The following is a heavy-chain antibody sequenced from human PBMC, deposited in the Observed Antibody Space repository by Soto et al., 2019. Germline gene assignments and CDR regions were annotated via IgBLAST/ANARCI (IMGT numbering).Heavy chain of an antibody. CDR2: IIPIFGTT. CDR3: ARGYYSSSSRYFYGMDV. V-gene: IGHV1-69*01. CDR1: GGTFSSYA. D-gene: IGHD6-6*01. J-gene: IGHJ6*02. Sequence: QVQLVQSGAEVKKPGSSVKVSCKAYGGTFSSYAISWVRQAPGQGLEWMGGIIPIFGTTNYAKKFQVRVTISPDESTNTASMELSSLRSEDTAVYYCARGYYSSSSRYFYGMDVWGQGTTVTVSS.